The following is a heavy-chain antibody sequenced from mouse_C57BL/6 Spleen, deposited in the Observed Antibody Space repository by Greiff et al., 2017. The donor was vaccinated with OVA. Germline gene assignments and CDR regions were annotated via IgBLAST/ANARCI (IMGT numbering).Heavy chain of an antibody. CDR1: GYTFTSYW. CDR3: ASRHYYGSSHNFDY. J-gene: IGHJ2*01. D-gene: IGHD1-1*01. Sequence: QVQLQQPGAELVKPGASVKMSCKASGYTFTSYWITWVKQRPGQGLEWIGDIYPGSGSTNYNEKFKSKATLTVDTSSSAAYMQLSSLTSEDSAVYYCASRHYYGSSHNFDYWGQGTTLTVSS. CDR2: IYPGSGST. V-gene: IGHV1-55*01.